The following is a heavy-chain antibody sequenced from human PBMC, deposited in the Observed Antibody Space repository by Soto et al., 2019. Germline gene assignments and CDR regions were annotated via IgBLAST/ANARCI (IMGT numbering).Heavy chain of an antibody. D-gene: IGHD3-22*01. CDR3: ARTTCDSSGYYYGSIDY. CDR2: IYYSGST. V-gene: IGHV4-31*03. J-gene: IGHJ4*02. CDR1: GGSISSGGYY. Sequence: PSETLSLTCTVSGGSISSGGYYWSWIRQHPGKGLEWIGYIYYSGSTYYNPSLKSRVTISVDTSKNQFSLKLSSVTAADTAVYYCARTTCDSSGYYYGSIDYWGQGTLVTVSS.